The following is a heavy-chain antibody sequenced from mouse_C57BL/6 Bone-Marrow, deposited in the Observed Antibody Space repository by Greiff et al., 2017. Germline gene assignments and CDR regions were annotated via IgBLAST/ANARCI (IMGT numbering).Heavy chain of an antibody. D-gene: IGHD3-2*02. CDR2: ISSGSSTI. J-gene: IGHJ3*01. V-gene: IGHV5-17*01. CDR3: ARPAQAYSFAY. Sequence: EVMLVESGGGLVKPGGSLKLSCAASGFTFRDYGMHWVRQAPEKGLEWVAYISSGSSTIYYADTVKGRFTISRDNAKNTLFLQMTSLRSEDTAMYYCARPAQAYSFAYWGQGTLVTVSA. CDR1: GFTFRDYG.